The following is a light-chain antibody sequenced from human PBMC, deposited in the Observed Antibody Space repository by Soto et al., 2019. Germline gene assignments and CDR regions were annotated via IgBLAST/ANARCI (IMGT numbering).Light chain of an antibody. Sequence: EIVMTQSPATLSVSPGERATLSCRASQIVNSHLAWYQQKPGQAPRLLIYGASTRATGIPARFSGSGSGTEFTLSISSLEPEDFAVYYCQLSQQRSSWPPIAFGQGTRLEIK. CDR3: QLSQQRSSWPPIA. V-gene: IGKV3-15*01. CDR1: QIVNSH. J-gene: IGKJ5*01. CDR2: GAS.